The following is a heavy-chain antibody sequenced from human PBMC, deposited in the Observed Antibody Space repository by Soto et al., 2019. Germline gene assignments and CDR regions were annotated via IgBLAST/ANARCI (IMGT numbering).Heavy chain of an antibody. D-gene: IGHD3-3*01. Sequence: EVQLVESGGGLVKPGGSLRLSCAASGFTFSSYSMNWVRQAPGKGLEWVSSISSSSSYIYYADSVKGRFTISSDNAKNSLYLQMNSLRAEDTAVYYCARSVGVMLAWLFPPPDAFDIWGQGTMVTVSS. CDR2: ISSSSSYI. CDR1: GFTFSSYS. V-gene: IGHV3-21*01. CDR3: ARSVGVMLAWLFPPPDAFDI. J-gene: IGHJ3*02.